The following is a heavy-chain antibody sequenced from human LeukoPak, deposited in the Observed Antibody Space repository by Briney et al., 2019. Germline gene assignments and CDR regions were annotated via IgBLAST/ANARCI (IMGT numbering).Heavy chain of an antibody. J-gene: IGHJ6*02. V-gene: IGHV4-34*01. CDR1: GGSFSGYY. D-gene: IGHD2-2*01. CDR2: INHSGST. CDR3: ARDKYQLLFRRYYYYGMDV. Sequence: SETLSLTCAIYGGSFSGYYWSWIRQPPGKGLEWIGEINHSGSTNYNPSLKSRVTISVDTSKNQFSLKLSSVTAADTAVYYCARDKYQLLFRRYYYYGMDVWGQGTTVTVSS.